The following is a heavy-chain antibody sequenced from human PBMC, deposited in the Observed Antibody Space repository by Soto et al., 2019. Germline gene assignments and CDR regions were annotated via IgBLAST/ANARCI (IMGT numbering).Heavy chain of an antibody. J-gene: IGHJ4*02. Sequence: ESAGGVVQPGRSLRLSCAASGFTFSSYGMHWVRQAPGKGLEWGAVIWYDGSNKYYADSVKGRFTISRDNSKNTLYQQMSSLRAEGTAVYYCARGWGYGSGSYFDYWGQGTLVTVSS. D-gene: IGHD3-10*01. V-gene: IGHV3-33*01. CDR1: GFTFSSYG. CDR2: IWYDGSNK. CDR3: ARGWGYGSGSYFDY.